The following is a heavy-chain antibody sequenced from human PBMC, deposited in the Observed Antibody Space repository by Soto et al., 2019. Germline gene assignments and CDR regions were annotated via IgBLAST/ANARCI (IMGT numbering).Heavy chain of an antibody. J-gene: IGHJ6*02. D-gene: IGHD6-19*01. Sequence: ASVKVSCKASGYTFTGYYMHWVRQAPGQGLEWMGWINPNSGGTNYAQKFQGWVTMTRDTSISTAYMELSRLRSDDTAVYYCARGGAVADGHAGSYYYYGMDVWGQGTTVTVSS. CDR2: INPNSGGT. CDR1: GYTFTGYY. V-gene: IGHV1-2*04. CDR3: ARGGAVADGHAGSYYYYGMDV.